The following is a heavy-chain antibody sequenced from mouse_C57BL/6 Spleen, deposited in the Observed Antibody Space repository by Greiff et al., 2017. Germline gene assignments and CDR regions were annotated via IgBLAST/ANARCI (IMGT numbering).Heavy chain of an antibody. D-gene: IGHD2-5*01. CDR1: GYTFTSYW. Sequence: VKLQQPGAELVMPGASVKLSCKASGYTFTSYWMHWVKQRPGQGLEWIGEIDPSDSYTNYNQKFKGKSTLTVDKSSSTAYMQLSSLTSEDSAVYYCARWGSNYVGYAMDYWGQGTSVTVSS. V-gene: IGHV1-69*01. CDR2: IDPSDSYT. J-gene: IGHJ4*01. CDR3: ARWGSNYVGYAMDY.